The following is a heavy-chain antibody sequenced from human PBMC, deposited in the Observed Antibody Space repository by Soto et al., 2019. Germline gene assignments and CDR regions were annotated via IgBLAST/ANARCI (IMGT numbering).Heavy chain of an antibody. CDR1: GDSITSTDYY. V-gene: IGHV4-39*01. Sequence: SSETLSLTCTATGDSITSTDYYWGWIRQPPGKGLEWVASIYYSGSTYHNPSLKSRVTISVDTSKNQFSLKVTSVTAADTAVYYCARTVLAGTWSLYFDYWGQGTLVTVYS. D-gene: IGHD3-3*02. J-gene: IGHJ4*02. CDR2: IYYSGST. CDR3: ARTVLAGTWSLYFDY.